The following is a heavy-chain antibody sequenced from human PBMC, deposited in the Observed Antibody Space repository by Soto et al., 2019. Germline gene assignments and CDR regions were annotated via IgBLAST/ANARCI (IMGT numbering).Heavy chain of an antibody. CDR3: AKHLGKYGAWALDF. J-gene: IGHJ4*02. CDR1: GGSVSSRSHY. V-gene: IGHV4-39*01. CDR2: IIDGGRN. D-gene: IGHD4-17*01. Sequence: QLQLLESGPGLVKPSETLSLICTVSGGSVSSRSHYWVWLRQPPGKGLVWISSIIDGGRNYYNTFLSSRLNETLDMSKTHFSLNLNSVTAADTAVYYFAKHLGKYGAWALDFLGQGNIVTVS.